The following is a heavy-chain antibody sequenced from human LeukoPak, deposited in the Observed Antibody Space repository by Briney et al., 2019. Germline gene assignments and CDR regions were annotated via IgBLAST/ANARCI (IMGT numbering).Heavy chain of an antibody. CDR1: GFTFSSYG. D-gene: IGHD2-21*01. CDR2: IRYDGSNK. J-gene: IGHJ4*02. CDR3: HIGGWSERAFDY. V-gene: IGHV3-30*02. Sequence: GGSLRLSCAASGFTFSSYGMHWVRQAPGKGLEWVAFIRYDGSNKYYADSVKGRFTISRDNSKNTLYLQMNSLRAEDTAVYYCHIGGWSERAFDYWGQGTLVTVSS.